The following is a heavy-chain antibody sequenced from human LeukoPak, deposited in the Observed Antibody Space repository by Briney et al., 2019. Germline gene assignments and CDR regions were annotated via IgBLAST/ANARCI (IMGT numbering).Heavy chain of an antibody. D-gene: IGHD4-17*01. V-gene: IGHV3-21*01. CDR2: ISSSSSYI. J-gene: IGHJ5*02. Sequence: PGGSLRLSCAASGFTFSSYSMNWVRQAPGNGLEWVSSISSSSSYIYYADSVKGRFTISRDNAKNSLYLQMNSLRAEDTAVYYCARGTVTTLNWFDPWGQGTLVTVSS. CDR1: GFTFSSYS. CDR3: ARGTVTTLNWFDP.